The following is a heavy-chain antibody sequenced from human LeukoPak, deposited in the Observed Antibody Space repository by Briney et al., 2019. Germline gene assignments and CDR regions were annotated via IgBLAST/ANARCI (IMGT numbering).Heavy chain of an antibody. CDR3: AKTINYNSGSYSDY. J-gene: IGHJ4*02. V-gene: IGHV3-30*18. CDR1: GFSFSSYD. D-gene: IGHD3-10*01. CDR2: ISYDGINK. Sequence: PGRSLRLSCAASGFSFSSYDMHWVRQAPGKGLEWVAVISYDGINKYYADSVKGRFTISRDNSKNTLYLQVNSLRAEDTAMYYCAKTINYNSGSYSDYWGQGTLVTVSS.